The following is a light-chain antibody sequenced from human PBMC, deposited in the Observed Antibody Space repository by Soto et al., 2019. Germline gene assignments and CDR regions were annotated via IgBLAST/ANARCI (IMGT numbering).Light chain of an antibody. CDR1: QAITHY. CDR2: DAS. CDR3: QQYDYLPLT. V-gene: IGKV1-33*01. Sequence: DIQMTQSPSSLSASVGDRVPIACQASQAITHYLNWYQQKPGKAPQLLIYDASNLETGVPSRFSGSGSGTDFTFTISSLQPEDIATYYCQQYDYLPLTFGGGTKVEIE. J-gene: IGKJ4*01.